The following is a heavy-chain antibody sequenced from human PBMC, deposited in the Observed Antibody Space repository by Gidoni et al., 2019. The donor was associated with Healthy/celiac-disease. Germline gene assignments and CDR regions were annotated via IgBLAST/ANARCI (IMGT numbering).Heavy chain of an antibody. CDR2: MNPNSGNT. CDR1: GYTFTSYD. Sequence: QVQLVLSGAEVKQPGASVKVSCKASGYTFTSYDINWVRQATGQGLEWMGWMNPNSGNTGYAQKFQGRVTMTRNTSISTAYMELSSLRAEDTAVYYCARGWGGYSYGRAMGDYWGQGTLVTVSS. J-gene: IGHJ4*02. CDR3: ARGWGGYSYGRAMGDY. V-gene: IGHV1-8*01. D-gene: IGHD5-18*01.